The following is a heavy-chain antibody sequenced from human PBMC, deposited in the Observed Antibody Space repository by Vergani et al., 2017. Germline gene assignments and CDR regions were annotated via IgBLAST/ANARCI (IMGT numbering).Heavy chain of an antibody. J-gene: IGHJ4*02. CDR3: ARENYDSYNGEY. D-gene: IGHD3-22*01. Sequence: EVQLVESGGGLVQPGGSLRLSCAASGFTFSTYDMHWVRQATGKGLEWVSAIGTAGDTYYPGSVKGRFTISRDNAKNSLWLQMNSLRAEDTALYYCARENYDSYNGEYWGQGTLVTVSS. CDR1: GFTFSTYD. CDR2: IGTAGDT. V-gene: IGHV3-13*01.